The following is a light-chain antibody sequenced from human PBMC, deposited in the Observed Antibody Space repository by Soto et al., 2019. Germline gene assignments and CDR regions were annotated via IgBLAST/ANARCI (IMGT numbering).Light chain of an antibody. Sequence: QSALTQPPSASGSPGQSVTISCTGTNSDVGCYNFVSWYQQHPGTAPQLIIYEVTKRPSGVPARFPGSKSGSTASLTVSGLQAEDEADYYCSSYAGSNNRFVFGTGTKLTV. J-gene: IGLJ1*01. V-gene: IGLV2-8*01. CDR1: NSDVGCYNF. CDR2: EVT. CDR3: SSYAGSNNRFV.